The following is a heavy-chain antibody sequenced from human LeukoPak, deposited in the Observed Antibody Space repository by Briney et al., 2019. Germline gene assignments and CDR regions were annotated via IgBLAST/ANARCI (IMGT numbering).Heavy chain of an antibody. Sequence: GGSLRLSCAASGFTFSSYGMHWVRQAPGKGLEWVAFIRYDGSIKYYADSVKGRFTISRDNAKNSLYLQMNSLRAEDTALYYCARSLGYSSSWSPIWGQGTMVTVSS. CDR1: GFTFSSYG. V-gene: IGHV3-30*02. D-gene: IGHD6-13*01. CDR2: IRYDGSIK. CDR3: ARSLGYSSSWSPI. J-gene: IGHJ3*02.